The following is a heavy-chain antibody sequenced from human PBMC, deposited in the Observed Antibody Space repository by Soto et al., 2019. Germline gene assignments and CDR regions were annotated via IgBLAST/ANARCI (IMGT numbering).Heavy chain of an antibody. Sequence: QVQLQESGPGLVKPSETLSLTCTVSGDSFRSYYWYWIRQPPGKGLECIGYIYYSGSTNYNPSLKSRVTISLDTSNNQFSLKLNSVTAADTAVYYCATTAGWLSPFDPWGQGTLVTVSS. CDR2: IYYSGST. V-gene: IGHV4-59*01. D-gene: IGHD3-22*01. J-gene: IGHJ5*02. CDR3: ATTAGWLSPFDP. CDR1: GDSFRSYY.